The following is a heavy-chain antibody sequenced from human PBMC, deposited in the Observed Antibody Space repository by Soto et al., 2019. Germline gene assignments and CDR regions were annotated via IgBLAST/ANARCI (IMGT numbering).Heavy chain of an antibody. CDR2: INHSGST. V-gene: IGHV4-34*01. CDR3: ARGAGLRLGELSLGVSSYYYYYGMDV. J-gene: IGHJ6*02. Sequence: SETLSLTCAVYGGSFSGYYWSWIRQPPGKGLEWIGEINHSGSTNYNPSLTSRVTISVDTSKNQFSLKLSSVTAADTAVYYCARGAGLRLGELSLGVSSYYYYYGMDVWGQGPTVNVSS. D-gene: IGHD3-16*02. CDR1: GGSFSGYY.